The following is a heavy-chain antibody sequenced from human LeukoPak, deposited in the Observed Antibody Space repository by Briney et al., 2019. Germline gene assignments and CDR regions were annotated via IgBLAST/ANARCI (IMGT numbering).Heavy chain of an antibody. CDR2: ILYDGSRK. V-gene: IGHV3-30*18. CDR3: AKGHYDFWSGYPAGIDS. D-gene: IGHD3-3*01. Sequence: GGSLRLSCAAPGFTFSTYGMHWVRQAPGKGLEWVAVILYDGSRKYYVDSVEGRFTTSRDNSKNTLYLQMNSLRAEDTAVYYCAKGHYDFWSGYPAGIDSWGQGTLVTVSS. J-gene: IGHJ4*02. CDR1: GFTFSTYG.